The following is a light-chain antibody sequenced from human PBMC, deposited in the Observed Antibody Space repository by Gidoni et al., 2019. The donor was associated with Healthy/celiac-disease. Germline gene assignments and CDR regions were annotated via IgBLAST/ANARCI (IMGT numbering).Light chain of an antibody. Sequence: DIVLSPSPGTLSLSPGERATLSCKASQSVSRNYLVWYQQTPGQAPRLLIFGASSRATGIPDRFSGSGSGTDFTLTISRLEPEDFAVYYCQQYGSSPYTFGQGTKLEIK. CDR2: GAS. CDR1: QSVSRNY. V-gene: IGKV3-20*01. J-gene: IGKJ2*01. CDR3: QQYGSSPYT.